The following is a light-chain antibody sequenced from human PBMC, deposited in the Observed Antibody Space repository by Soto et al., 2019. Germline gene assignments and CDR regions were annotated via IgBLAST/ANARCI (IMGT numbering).Light chain of an antibody. CDR3: QQYDNLPTWT. J-gene: IGKJ1*01. CDR2: DAS. Sequence: DIQMTQSPSSLSSSVGERGTITCQASQDISNYLNWYQQKPGKAPKLLIYDASNLETGVPSRFSGSGSGTDFTFTISSLQPEDIATYHCQQYDNLPTWTFGQGTKVEIK. V-gene: IGKV1-33*01. CDR1: QDISNY.